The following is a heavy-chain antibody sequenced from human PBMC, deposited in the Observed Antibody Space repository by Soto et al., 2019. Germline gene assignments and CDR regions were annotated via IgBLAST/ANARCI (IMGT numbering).Heavy chain of an antibody. D-gene: IGHD2-21*02. CDR2: ISYDGSNK. Sequence: QVQLVESGGGVVQPGRSLRLSCAASGFTFSSYGMHWVRQAPGKGLEWVAVISYDGSNKYYADSVKGRFTISRDNSKNTLYLQMNSLRAEDTAVYYCEKDGAYCGGDCYGILGYWGQGTLVTVSS. J-gene: IGHJ4*02. V-gene: IGHV3-30*18. CDR3: EKDGAYCGGDCYGILGY. CDR1: GFTFSSYG.